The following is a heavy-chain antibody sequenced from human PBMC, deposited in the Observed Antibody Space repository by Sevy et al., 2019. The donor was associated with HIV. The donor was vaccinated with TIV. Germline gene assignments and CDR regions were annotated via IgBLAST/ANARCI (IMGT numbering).Heavy chain of an antibody. V-gene: IGHV3-23*01. D-gene: IGHD2-2*02. Sequence: GGSLRLSCAASGFTFSSYAMSWVRQAPGKGLEWVSAISGSGGSTYYADSGKGRFTISRDNSKNTLYLQMNSLRAEDTAVYYCPRMSCSTTSCYTDYYYGMDVWGQGTTVTVSS. CDR3: PRMSCSTTSCYTDYYYGMDV. J-gene: IGHJ6*02. CDR2: ISGSGGST. CDR1: GFTFSSYA.